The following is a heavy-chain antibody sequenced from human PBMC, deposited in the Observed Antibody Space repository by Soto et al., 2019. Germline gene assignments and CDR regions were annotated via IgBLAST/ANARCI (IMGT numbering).Heavy chain of an antibody. CDR2: IYWDDDK. J-gene: IGHJ4*02. CDR1: GFSLSTSGVG. V-gene: IGHV2-5*02. Sequence: QIPLKESGPTLVKPTQTLTLTCTFSGFSLSTSGVGVGWIRHPPGKALEWLALIYWDDDKPYSPSLKSSLTTTKDTAKNQVVFTMTNMDPVDTATYYCAHSPRGYWGQGNLVTVSS. CDR3: AHSPRGY.